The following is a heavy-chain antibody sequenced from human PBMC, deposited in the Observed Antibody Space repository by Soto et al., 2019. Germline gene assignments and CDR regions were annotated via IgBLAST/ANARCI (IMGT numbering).Heavy chain of an antibody. J-gene: IGHJ3*02. CDR1: GYTFTSYG. CDR3: ARDEGNDYCDVDAFDI. CDR2: ISAYNGNT. D-gene: IGHD3-16*01. V-gene: IGHV1-18*01. Sequence: ASVKVSCKASGYTFTSYGISWVRQAPGQGLEWMGWISAYNGNTNYAQKLQGRVTMTTDTSTSTAYMELRSLRSDDTAVYYCARDEGNDYCDVDAFDIWGQGTMVTVSS.